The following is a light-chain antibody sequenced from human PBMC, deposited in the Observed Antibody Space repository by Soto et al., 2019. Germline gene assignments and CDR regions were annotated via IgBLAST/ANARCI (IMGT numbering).Light chain of an antibody. V-gene: IGKV1-5*03. CDR2: KAS. CDR1: QSITSW. CDR3: HQYDSYPWT. Sequence: DIQMTQSPSTLSASVADRLTITCRASQSITSWLAWYQQKPGKAPKLLIYKASSLESGVPSRFSGSGSGTEFTLTISSLQPDDFATYYCHQYDSYPWTFGQGTKVEI. J-gene: IGKJ1*01.